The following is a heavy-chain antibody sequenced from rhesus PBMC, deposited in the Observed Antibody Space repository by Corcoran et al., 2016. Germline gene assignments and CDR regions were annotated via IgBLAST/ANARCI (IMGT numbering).Heavy chain of an antibody. CDR1: GYSFTSYW. CDR3: AKSSGTYYDAFDF. J-gene: IGHJ3*01. Sequence: EVQLVQSGAEVKRPGESLKLSCKTSGYSFTSYWISWVRHLPGNGLEGMGAMDHGDADTRAHPSFQGQGTISADKSISTAYLQWSRLKASDTATYYCAKSSGTYYDAFDFWGQGLRVTVSS. V-gene: IGHV5-20*01. D-gene: IGHD2-15*01. CDR2: MDHGDADT.